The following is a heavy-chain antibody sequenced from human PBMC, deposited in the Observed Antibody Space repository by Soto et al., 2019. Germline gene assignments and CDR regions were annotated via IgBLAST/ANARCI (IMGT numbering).Heavy chain of an antibody. CDR2: IYYSGST. D-gene: IGHD6-25*01. V-gene: IGHV4-39*01. CDR3: ASNSAEYYMDV. Sequence: QLQLQESGPGLVKPSETLSLTCTVSGGSIGSSSYYWGWIRQPPGKGLEWIGSIYYSGSTYYNPSLKSRVTISVDTSKNQFSLKLSSVTAADTAVYYCASNSAEYYMDVWGKGTTVTVSS. J-gene: IGHJ6*03. CDR1: GGSIGSSSYY.